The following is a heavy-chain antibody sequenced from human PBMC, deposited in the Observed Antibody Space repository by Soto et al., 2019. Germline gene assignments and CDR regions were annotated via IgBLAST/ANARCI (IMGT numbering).Heavy chain of an antibody. CDR1: GYTCTSYG. CDR3: ARDERRSIAAENWFDP. V-gene: IGHV1-18*01. D-gene: IGHD6-6*01. Sequence: ASVKVSCKASGYTCTSYGISWVRQAPVQGLEWMGWISAYNGNTNYAQKLQGRVTMTTDTSTSTAYMELRSLRSDDTAVYYCARDERRSIAAENWFDPWGQGTTVTVSS. J-gene: IGHJ5*02. CDR2: ISAYNGNT.